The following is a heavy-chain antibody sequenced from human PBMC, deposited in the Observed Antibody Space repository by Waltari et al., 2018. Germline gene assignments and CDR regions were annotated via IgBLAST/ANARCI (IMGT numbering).Heavy chain of an antibody. CDR1: GFTFSSYS. D-gene: IGHD6-6*01. J-gene: IGHJ4*02. Sequence: EVQLVESGGGLVKPGGSLRLSCAASGFTFSSYSMNWVRQAPGKGLAWVSSISSSSSYIYYADSVKGRFTISRDNAKNSLYLQMNSLRAEDTAVYYCAGSSSGDYFDYWGQGTLVTVSS. CDR3: AGSSSGDYFDY. CDR2: ISSSSSYI. V-gene: IGHV3-21*01.